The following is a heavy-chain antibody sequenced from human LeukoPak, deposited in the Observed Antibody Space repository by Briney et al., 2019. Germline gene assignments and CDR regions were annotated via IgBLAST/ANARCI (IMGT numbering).Heavy chain of an antibody. Sequence: GGSLRLSCAASGFTFSDHGMHWVRQAPGKGLEWVAIIWYNGSKKYYAESVKGRFTISRDNSKNTLYLQMSSLRAEDTAVYYCARVVHKIHDRYSGYFSGTRQHYYFDYWGQGTLVTVSS. CDR3: ARVVHKIHDRYSGYFSGTRQHYYFDY. CDR2: IWYNGSKK. J-gene: IGHJ4*02. V-gene: IGHV3-33*01. D-gene: IGHD5-12*01. CDR1: GFTFSDHG.